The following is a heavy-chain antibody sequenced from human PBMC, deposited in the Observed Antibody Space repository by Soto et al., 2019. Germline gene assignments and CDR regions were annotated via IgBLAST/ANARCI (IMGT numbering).Heavy chain of an antibody. CDR1: GFSFSNYG. CDR3: AKDRVIQLLPIWPDP. J-gene: IGHJ5*02. V-gene: IGHV3-30*18. D-gene: IGHD2-2*01. CDR2: VSSDGNNK. Sequence: GGSLRLSCVASGFSFSNYGMHWVRQAPGKGLEWVAFVSSDGNNKYYAESVKGRFTISRDNAKNTLYLQVDRLTVDDTAVYYCAKDRVIQLLPIWPDPWGQGTLVTVSS.